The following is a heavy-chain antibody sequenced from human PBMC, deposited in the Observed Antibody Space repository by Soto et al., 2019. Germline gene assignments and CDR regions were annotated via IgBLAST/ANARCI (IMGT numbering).Heavy chain of an antibody. D-gene: IGHD2-8*01. J-gene: IGHJ6*02. Sequence: GGSLRLSCAASGFTVSSNYMSWVRQAPGKGLEWVSVIYSGGSTYYADSVKGPFTISRDNSKNTLNLQMNSLRAEDTAVYYCARVAAPYCTNGVCYDYYYYGMDVWGQGTTVTVSS. CDR3: ARVAAPYCTNGVCYDYYYYGMDV. V-gene: IGHV3-53*01. CDR2: IYSGGST. CDR1: GFTVSSNY.